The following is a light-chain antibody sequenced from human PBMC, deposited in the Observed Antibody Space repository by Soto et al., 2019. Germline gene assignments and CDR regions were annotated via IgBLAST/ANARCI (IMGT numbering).Light chain of an antibody. CDR1: QTISGTF. V-gene: IGKV3-20*01. Sequence: EVVLTQSPGTLSLSLGERATLSCRASQTISGTFLAWHQLKPGQAPRLLIYGASSRAYGIPDRFSGSGSGTDFTLTISRLEPEDVAVYYCQFYSGSPMYTFGQGTKLEIK. CDR3: QFYSGSPMYT. CDR2: GAS. J-gene: IGKJ2*01.